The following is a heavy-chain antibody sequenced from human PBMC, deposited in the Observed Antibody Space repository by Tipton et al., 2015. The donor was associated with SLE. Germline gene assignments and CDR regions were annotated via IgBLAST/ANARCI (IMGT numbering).Heavy chain of an antibody. V-gene: IGHV4-39*01. D-gene: IGHD3-22*01. Sequence: WVRQAPGKGLEWIGSIYYSGSTYYNPSLKSRVTISVDTSKNQFSLKLSSVTAADTAVYYCARHLGYYYDTPTGGWFDPWGQGTLVTVSS. CDR2: IYYSGST. J-gene: IGHJ5*02. CDR3: ARHLGYYYDTPTGGWFDP.